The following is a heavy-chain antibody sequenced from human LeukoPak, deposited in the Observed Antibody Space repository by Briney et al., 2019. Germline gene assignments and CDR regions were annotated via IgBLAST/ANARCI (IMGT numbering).Heavy chain of an antibody. V-gene: IGHV5-51*01. J-gene: IGHJ6*03. D-gene: IGHD3-10*01. CDR2: IYPGDSDT. CDR1: GYSFTSYW. CDR3: ARHESGSGYYYYYMDV. Sequence: GESLKISCKGSGYSFTSYWIGWVRQMPGKGLECKGIIYPGDSDTRYSPSFQGQVTISADKSISTAYLQWSSLKASDTAMYYCARHESGSGYYYYYMDVWGKGTTVTVSS.